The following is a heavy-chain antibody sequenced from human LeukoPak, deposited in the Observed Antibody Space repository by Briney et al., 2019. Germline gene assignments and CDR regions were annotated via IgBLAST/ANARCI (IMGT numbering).Heavy chain of an antibody. D-gene: IGHD6-13*01. CDR1: GFTFSSYE. CDR2: ISSSGSTI. Sequence: GGSLRLSCAASGFTFSSYEMNWVRQAPGKGVEWVSYISSSGSTIYYADSVRGRFTISRDNAKNSLYLQMNTLRAEDTAVYYCARDRFRESSSWYYRPRTNYFDYWGQGTLVTVSS. J-gene: IGHJ4*02. CDR3: ARDRFRESSSWYYRPRTNYFDY. V-gene: IGHV3-48*03.